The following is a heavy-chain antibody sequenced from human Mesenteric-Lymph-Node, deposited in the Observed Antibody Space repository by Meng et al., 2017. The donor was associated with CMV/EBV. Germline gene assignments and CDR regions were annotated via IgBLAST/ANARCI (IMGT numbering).Heavy chain of an antibody. V-gene: IGHV3-48*01. CDR3: ARDTIASALDY. CDR1: GITFHIYE. CDR2: IDSFSSTM. J-gene: IGHJ4*02. D-gene: IGHD5/OR15-5a*01. Sequence: GGSLRLSCAASGITFHIYEMNWVRQAPGKGLEWLAYIDSFSSTMYYTDSIKGRFTISRDNAKSSLYLQMNSLSVEDTAVYYCARDTIASALDYWGQGVLVTVSS.